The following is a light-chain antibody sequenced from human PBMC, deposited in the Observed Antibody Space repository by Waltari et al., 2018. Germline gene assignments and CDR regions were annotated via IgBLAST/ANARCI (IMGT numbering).Light chain of an antibody. CDR3: QQRSNWLFT. V-gene: IGKV3-11*01. Sequence: EPVLTQSPATLSLSPGERATLFCRASQSVSRYLAWYQQKPGQAPRLLIYDASNRATGIPARFSGSGSGTDFTLTISSLEPEDFAVYYCQQRSNWLFTFGPGTKVDIK. CDR1: QSVSRY. J-gene: IGKJ3*01. CDR2: DAS.